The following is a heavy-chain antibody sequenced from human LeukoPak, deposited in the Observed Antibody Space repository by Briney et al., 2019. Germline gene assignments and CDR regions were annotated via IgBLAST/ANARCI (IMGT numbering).Heavy chain of an antibody. Sequence: APVKVSCKASGYIYTGYHLHWVRQAPGQGLEWMGRINPYNGGTNSAQKFQGRVTMTRDTSISTAYMELSRLRSDDTAVYYCARVSYCGGDCSSKYYYGLDVWGQGTTVTVSS. CDR3: ARVSYCGGDCSSKYYYGLDV. CDR2: INPYNGGT. CDR1: GYIYTGYH. D-gene: IGHD2-21*02. V-gene: IGHV1-2*06. J-gene: IGHJ6*02.